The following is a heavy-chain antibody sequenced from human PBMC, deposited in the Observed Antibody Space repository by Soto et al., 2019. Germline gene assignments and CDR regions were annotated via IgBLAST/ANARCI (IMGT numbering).Heavy chain of an antibody. D-gene: IGHD4-17*01. V-gene: IGHV4-30-2*01. CDR2: IYHSGST. CDR3: ASVGDYDPYYFDY. CDR1: GGSISSGGYS. Sequence: QLQLQESGSGLVKPSQTLSLTCAVSGGSISSGGYSWSWIRQPPGKGLEWIGYIYHSGSTYYNPSLKSRVTISVDRSKNQLSLKLSSVTAADTAVYYCASVGDYDPYYFDYWGQGTPVTVSS. J-gene: IGHJ4*02.